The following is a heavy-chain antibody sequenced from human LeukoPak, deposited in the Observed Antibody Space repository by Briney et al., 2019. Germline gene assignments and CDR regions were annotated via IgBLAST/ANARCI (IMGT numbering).Heavy chain of an antibody. V-gene: IGHV4-39*07. Sequence: SETLSLTCTVSGGSISSSSYYWGWIRQPPGKGLEWIGSIYYSGSTYYNPSLKSRVTISVDTSKNQFSLKLSSVTAADTAVYYCARDLSREVRGVLDWFDPWGQGTLVTVSS. CDR3: ARDLSREVRGVLDWFDP. D-gene: IGHD3-10*01. CDR1: GGSISSSSYY. J-gene: IGHJ5*02. CDR2: IYYSGST.